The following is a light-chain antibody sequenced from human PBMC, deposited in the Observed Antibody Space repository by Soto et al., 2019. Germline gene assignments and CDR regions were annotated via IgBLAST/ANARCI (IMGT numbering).Light chain of an antibody. CDR2: GNS. Sequence: ELTQPPSVSVAPGQTAMMTCGGNNIGSKTVHWYQQLPGTAPKLLIYGNSNRPSGVPDRFSGSKSGTSASLAITGLQAEDEADYYCQSYDSSLSGVVFGGGTQLTVL. CDR1: NNIGSKT. V-gene: IGLV1-40*01. CDR3: QSYDSSLSGVV. J-gene: IGLJ2*01.